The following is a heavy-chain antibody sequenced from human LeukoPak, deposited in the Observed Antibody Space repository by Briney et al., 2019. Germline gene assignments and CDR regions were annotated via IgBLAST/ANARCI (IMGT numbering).Heavy chain of an antibody. CDR2: ISHSGNT. Sequence: SETLSLTCTVSGGAVNSYYWSWIRQTPGKGLEWIGYISHSGNTDYAPSLKSRVTMSLDTSKNQFSLKLNSVTAADTALYYCARHYYDSSGYYYYYYMDVWGKGTTVTVSS. CDR1: GGAVNSYY. D-gene: IGHD3-22*01. CDR3: ARHYYDSSGYYYYYYMDV. J-gene: IGHJ6*03. V-gene: IGHV4-59*02.